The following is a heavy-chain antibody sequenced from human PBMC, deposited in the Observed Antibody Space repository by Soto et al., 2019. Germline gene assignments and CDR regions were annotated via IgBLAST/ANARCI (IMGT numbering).Heavy chain of an antibody. CDR2: ISGSGEMT. CDR1: GFTFRGDA. Sequence: EVQLLESGGDLVQPGGSLRLACAASGFTFRGDAMSWVRQAPGKGLEWVSSISGSGEMTHYAESVKGQFTISRDNSKNTLYLQMESLRAEDTALYYCARSEMTYNWNDWGQGTLVTVSS. J-gene: IGHJ4*02. V-gene: IGHV3-23*01. CDR3: ARSEMTYNWND. D-gene: IGHD1-1*01.